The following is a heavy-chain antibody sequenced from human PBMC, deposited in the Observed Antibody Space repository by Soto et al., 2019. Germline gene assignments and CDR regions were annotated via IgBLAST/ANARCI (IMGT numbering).Heavy chain of an antibody. D-gene: IGHD3-10*01. CDR2: INHSGST. J-gene: IGHJ4*02. CDR3: VRVRYYCGLGSYHLWITFDY. CDR1: GGSFSGYY. Sequence: QVQLQQWGAGLLKPSETLSLTSAVYGGSFSGYYWSWIRHPPGKGLEWIGEINHSGSTNYNPSLTIRVTISVDTSKNQVPLKLRSVTAADTAVYYCVRVRYYCGLGSYHLWITFDYWGQGTLVTVSS. V-gene: IGHV4-34*01.